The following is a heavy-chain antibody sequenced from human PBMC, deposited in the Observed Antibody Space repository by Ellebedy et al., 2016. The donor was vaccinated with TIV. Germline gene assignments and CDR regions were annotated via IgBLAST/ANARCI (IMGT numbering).Heavy chain of an antibody. D-gene: IGHD3-10*01. CDR2: IAVYNGHT. J-gene: IGHJ2*01. CDR3: ARSRLGGGHWYFDF. Sequence: ASVKVSCXVSGYTSTRYGMSWVRQAPGQGLEWMGWIAVYNGHTKYAQKFQDRDVMTTETATSTVYMELRSLRSDDTAVYYCARSRLGGGHWYFDFWGRGTLVTVSS. CDR1: GYTSTRYG. V-gene: IGHV1-18*01.